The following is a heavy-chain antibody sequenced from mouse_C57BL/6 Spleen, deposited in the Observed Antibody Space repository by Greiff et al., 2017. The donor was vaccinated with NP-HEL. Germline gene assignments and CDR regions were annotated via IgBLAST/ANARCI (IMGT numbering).Heavy chain of an antibody. CDR1: GYTFTSYG. CDR3: ARGEGTTVVATGGDY. D-gene: IGHD1-1*01. CDR2: IYPRSGNT. J-gene: IGHJ2*01. V-gene: IGHV1-81*01. Sequence: QVHVKQSGAELARPGASVKLSCKASGYTFTSYGISWVKQRTGQGLEWIGEIYPRSGNTYYNEKFKGKATLTADKSSSTAYMELRSLTSEDSAVYFCARGEGTTVVATGGDYWGQGTTLTVSS.